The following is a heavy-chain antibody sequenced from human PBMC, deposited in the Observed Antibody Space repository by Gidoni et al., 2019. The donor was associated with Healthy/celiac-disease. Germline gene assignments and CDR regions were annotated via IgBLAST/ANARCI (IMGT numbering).Heavy chain of an antibody. CDR3: AKQDGYNPGDAFDI. V-gene: IGHV3-30*18. CDR1: GFTFSSYG. CDR2: ISYDGSNK. J-gene: IGHJ3*02. Sequence: QVQLVESGGGVVQPGMSLRLSCAASGFTFSSYGMHWVRQAPGKGLEWVAVISYDGSNKYYADSVKGRFTISRDNSKNTLYLQMNSLRAEDTAVYYCAKQDGYNPGDAFDIWGQGTMVTVSS. D-gene: IGHD5-12*01.